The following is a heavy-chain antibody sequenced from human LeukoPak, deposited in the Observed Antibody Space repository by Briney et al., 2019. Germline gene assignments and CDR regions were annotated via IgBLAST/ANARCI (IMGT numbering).Heavy chain of an antibody. J-gene: IGHJ4*02. V-gene: IGHV3-21*04. CDR2: ISSSSSYI. CDR1: GFTFSSYS. D-gene: IGHD5-24*01. Sequence: PGGSLRLSCAASGFTFSSYSMNWVRQAPGKGLEWVSSISSSSSYIYYADSVKGRFTISRDNSKNTLYLQMNSLRAEDTAVYYCARAPRPNYPGDYWGQGTLVTVSS. CDR3: ARAPRPNYPGDY.